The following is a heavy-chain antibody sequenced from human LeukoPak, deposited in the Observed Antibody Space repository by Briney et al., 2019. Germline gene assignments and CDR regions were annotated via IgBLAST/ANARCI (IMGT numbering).Heavy chain of an antibody. CDR1: GGAISGYF. V-gene: IGHV4-4*07. CDR2: MYSTGSN. J-gene: IGHJ4*02. D-gene: IGHD5-12*01. Sequence: PSETLSLTCTVSGGAISGYFRTSIRQPAGKGLEWIGRMYSTGSNNYNPSLKSRVTMSLDTSKNHFSLNLTSVTAADTAVYYCAREPTSGREPTSGRPLDYWGQGTLVTVSS. CDR3: AREPTSGREPTSGRPLDY.